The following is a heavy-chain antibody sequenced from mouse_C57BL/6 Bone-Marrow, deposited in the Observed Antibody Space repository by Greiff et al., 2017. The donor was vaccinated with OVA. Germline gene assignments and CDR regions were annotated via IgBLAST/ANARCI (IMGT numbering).Heavy chain of an antibody. D-gene: IGHD2-2*01. J-gene: IGHJ2*01. CDR3: ARDPGGYDDYFDY. Sequence: EVHLVESGGGLVKPGGSLKLSCAASGFTFSSYAMSWVRQTPEKRLEWVATISDGGSYTYYPDNVKGRFTISRDNAKNNLYLQMSHLKSEDTAMYYCARDPGGYDDYFDYWGQGTTLTVSS. CDR1: GFTFSSYA. V-gene: IGHV5-4*01. CDR2: ISDGGSYT.